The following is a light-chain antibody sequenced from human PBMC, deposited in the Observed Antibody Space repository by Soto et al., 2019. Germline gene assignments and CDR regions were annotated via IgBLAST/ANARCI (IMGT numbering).Light chain of an antibody. Sequence: QSALSQPASVSGSPGQSITISCAGTSSDVGGYNYVSWYQQHPGKAPKLMISEVSNRPAGVSNRFSGSKSGNTASLTISGLQAEDEADYYCRSYTGTSTLVFGGGTKLTVL. CDR2: EVS. V-gene: IGLV2-14*01. CDR3: RSYTGTSTLV. J-gene: IGLJ3*02. CDR1: SSDVGGYNY.